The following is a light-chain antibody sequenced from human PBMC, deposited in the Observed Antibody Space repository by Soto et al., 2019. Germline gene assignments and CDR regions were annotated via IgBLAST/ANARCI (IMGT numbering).Light chain of an antibody. J-gene: IGLJ2*01. CDR1: KNDIGVYDF. V-gene: IGLV2-8*01. CDR2: EVV. CDR3: SSYTTNSTPVV. Sequence: QSALTQPPSASGSPGQSVTISCTGTKNDIGVYDFVSWYQHHPGKAPRLIIYEVVQRPSGVPDRFSGSKSGNTASLTVSGLQAEDEADYYCSSYTTNSTPVVFGGGTKLTVL.